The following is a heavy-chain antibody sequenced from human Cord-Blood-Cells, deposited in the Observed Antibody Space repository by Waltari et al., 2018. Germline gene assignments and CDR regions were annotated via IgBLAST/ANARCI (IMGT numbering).Heavy chain of an antibody. CDR3: ASGVPASYYYDSSGSFDY. V-gene: IGHV4-34*01. CDR1: GGSFSGYY. J-gene: IGHJ4*02. Sequence: QVQLQQWGAGLLKPSETLSLTCAVYGGSFSGYYWSWIRQPPVKGLEWIGEINHSGSTNYNPSLKSRVTISVDTSKNQFSLKLSSVTAADTAVYYCASGVPASYYYDSSGSFDYWGQGTLVTVSS. CDR2: INHSGST. D-gene: IGHD3-22*01.